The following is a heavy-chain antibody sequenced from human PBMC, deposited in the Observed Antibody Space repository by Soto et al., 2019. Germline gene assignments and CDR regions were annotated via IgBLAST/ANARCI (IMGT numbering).Heavy chain of an antibody. CDR2: ISSNSGTI. Sequence: GGSLRLSCAASGFTFGYYSMNWVRQAPGKGLEWVSYISSNSGTIYYADSVKGRFTISRDNAKNSLYLQINSLRDEDTAVYYCARDLPDYWGQGTLVTVSS. CDR3: ARDLPDY. V-gene: IGHV3-48*02. CDR1: GFTFGYYS. J-gene: IGHJ4*02.